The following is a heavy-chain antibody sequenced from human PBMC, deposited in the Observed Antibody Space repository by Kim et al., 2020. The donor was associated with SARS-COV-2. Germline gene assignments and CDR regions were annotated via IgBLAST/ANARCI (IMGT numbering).Heavy chain of an antibody. D-gene: IGHD3-22*01. V-gene: IGHV2-5*01. Sequence: RYSPSLKSRLTITKDTSKNQVVLTMTNMDPVDTATYYCAHSQWLFPLFDYWGQGTLVTVSS. CDR3: AHSQWLFPLFDY. J-gene: IGHJ4*02.